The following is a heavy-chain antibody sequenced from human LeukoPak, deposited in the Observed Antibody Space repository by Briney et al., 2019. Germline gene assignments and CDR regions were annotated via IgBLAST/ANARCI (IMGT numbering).Heavy chain of an antibody. CDR2: MNPNSGNT. D-gene: IGHD3-10*01. CDR1: GYTFTGYY. CDR3: ASRSAGYYGSGSYYNSFDYGMDV. J-gene: IGHJ6*02. Sequence: ASVKVSCKASGYTFTGYYMHWVRQATGQGLEWMGWMNPNSGNTGYAQKFQGRVTMTRNTSISTAYMELSSLRSEDTAAYYCASRSAGYYGSGSYYNSFDYGMDVWGQGTTVTVSS. V-gene: IGHV1-8*02.